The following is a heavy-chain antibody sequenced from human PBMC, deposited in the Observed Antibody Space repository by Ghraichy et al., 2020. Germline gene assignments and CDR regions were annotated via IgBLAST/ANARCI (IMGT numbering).Heavy chain of an antibody. CDR2: ISSSSSYI. J-gene: IGHJ6*03. Sequence: GGSLRLSCAASGFTFSSYSMNWVRQAPGKGLEWVSSISSSSSYIYYADSVKGRFTISRDNAKNSLYLQMNSLRAEDTAVYYCARGGGFRLNKYYYYYMDVWGKGTTVTVSS. CDR3: ARGGGFRLNKYYYYYMDV. D-gene: IGHD5-12*01. CDR1: GFTFSSYS. V-gene: IGHV3-21*01.